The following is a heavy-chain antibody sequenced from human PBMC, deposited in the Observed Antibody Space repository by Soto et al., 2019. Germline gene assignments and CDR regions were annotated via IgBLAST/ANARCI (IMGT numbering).Heavy chain of an antibody. D-gene: IGHD7-27*01. CDR1: GFTFSSYA. J-gene: IGHJ6*02. CDR2: ITGSGGRT. V-gene: IGHV3-23*01. CDR3: AKGLTGAPYYAMDV. Sequence: EVQLLESGGGLVQPGGSLRLSCAASGFTFSSYAMSWVRQAPGKGLEWVSAITGSGGRTYYADSVKGRFTISRDNSKNTLYLQMNSLRAGDTAVYYCAKGLTGAPYYAMDVWGQGTTVTVSS.